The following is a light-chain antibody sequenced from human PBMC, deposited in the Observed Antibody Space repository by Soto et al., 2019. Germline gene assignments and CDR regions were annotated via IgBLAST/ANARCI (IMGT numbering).Light chain of an antibody. CDR2: GAS. V-gene: IGKV3-15*01. CDR3: QQYNKWPLT. CDR1: ESVSSN. J-gene: IGKJ4*01. Sequence: IVMTQSPATLSVSPGERATLSCRASESVSSNLAWYQQKRGQAPRLLIYGASTRATGIPARLSGSGSGTEFTLSISSLESEDSAVYYCQQYNKWPLTFGGGTKVEIK.